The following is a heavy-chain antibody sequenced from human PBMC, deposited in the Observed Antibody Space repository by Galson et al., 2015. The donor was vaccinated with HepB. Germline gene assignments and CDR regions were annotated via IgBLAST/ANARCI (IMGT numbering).Heavy chain of an antibody. CDR1: GYTFTSYD. Sequence: SVKVSCKASGYTFTSYDINWVRQATGQGLEWMGWMNPNSGNTGYAQKFQGRVTMTRNTSISTAYMELSSLRSEDTAVYYCARSLLGYCSSTSCYDGGDAFDIWGQGTMATVSS. CDR3: ARSLLGYCSSTSCYDGGDAFDI. V-gene: IGHV1-8*01. CDR2: MNPNSGNT. D-gene: IGHD2-2*01. J-gene: IGHJ3*02.